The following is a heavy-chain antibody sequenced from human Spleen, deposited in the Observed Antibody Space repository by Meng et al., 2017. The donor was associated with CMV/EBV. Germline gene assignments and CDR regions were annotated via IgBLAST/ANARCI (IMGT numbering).Heavy chain of an antibody. CDR3: AKDPLIRAFVLGEMDV. V-gene: IGHV3-30*02. J-gene: IGHJ6*02. Sequence: VSFSSYGMHWVHQAPGNGLEWVKVIRYDGSEKYYGDSVKGRFTISSDNSKNTLHLQMNSLRVEDTAVYYCAKDPLIRAFVLGEMDVWGQGTTVTVSS. CDR1: VSFSSYG. CDR2: IRYDGSEK. D-gene: IGHD3-16*01.